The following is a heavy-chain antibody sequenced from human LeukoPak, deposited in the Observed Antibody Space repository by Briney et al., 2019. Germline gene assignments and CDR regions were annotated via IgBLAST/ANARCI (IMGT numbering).Heavy chain of an antibody. J-gene: IGHJ4*02. D-gene: IGHD3-16*01. CDR2: INPSGGST. Sequence: GASVKVSCKASGYTFTSYYMHWVRQAPGQGLEWMGIINPSGGSTSYAQKFQGRVTMTRDMSTSTVYMELSSLRSEDTAVYYCARERRAWGEDFWGQGTLVTVSS. V-gene: IGHV1-46*01. CDR1: GYTFTSYY. CDR3: ARERRAWGEDF.